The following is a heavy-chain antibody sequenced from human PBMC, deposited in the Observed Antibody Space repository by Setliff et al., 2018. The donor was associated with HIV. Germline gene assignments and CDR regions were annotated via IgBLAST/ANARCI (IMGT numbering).Heavy chain of an antibody. Sequence: SETLSLTCAVYGGSFSVYYWTWIRHSPSGLEWIGEINHRGIANSSPSLKSRVTISMDTSKNQFSLRLTSVTAADTALYYCARAQIAAPRPYEYWGQGTLVTVSS. CDR3: ARAQIAAPRPYEY. D-gene: IGHD6-6*01. V-gene: IGHV4-34*01. CDR2: INHRGIA. CDR1: GGSFSVYY. J-gene: IGHJ4*02.